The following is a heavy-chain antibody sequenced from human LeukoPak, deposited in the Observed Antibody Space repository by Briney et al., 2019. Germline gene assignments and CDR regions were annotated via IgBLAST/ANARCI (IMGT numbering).Heavy chain of an antibody. CDR2: IYYSGST. V-gene: IGHV4-59*01. CDR1: GGSISSYY. D-gene: IGHD5-18*01. CDR3: ARARGYSYGHNFDY. J-gene: IGHJ4*02. Sequence: SETLYLTCTVSGGSISSYYWSWIRQPPGKGLEWIGYIYYSGSTNYNPSLKSRVTISVDTSKNQFSLKLSSVTAADTAVYYCARARGYSYGHNFDYWGQGTLVTVSS.